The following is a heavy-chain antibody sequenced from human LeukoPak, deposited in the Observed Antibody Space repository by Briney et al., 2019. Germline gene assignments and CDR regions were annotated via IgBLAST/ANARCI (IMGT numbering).Heavy chain of an antibody. CDR1: GYTFTDYY. Sequence: ASVKVSCRASGYTFTDYYIHWVRRAPGQGLERMGWVDPRTGVTRCTQKFQGRVTMTRDTSISTVYLDLNGLTFDDTAVYYCATDNYGMLDYWGQGTLVTVSS. V-gene: IGHV1-2*02. J-gene: IGHJ4*02. D-gene: IGHD3-9*01. CDR2: VDPRTGVT. CDR3: ATDNYGMLDY.